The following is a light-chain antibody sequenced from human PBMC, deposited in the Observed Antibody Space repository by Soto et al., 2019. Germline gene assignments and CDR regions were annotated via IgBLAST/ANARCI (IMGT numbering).Light chain of an antibody. CDR1: QSVSSNY. V-gene: IGKV3-20*01. J-gene: IGKJ1*01. CDR3: HHYET. Sequence: EIVLTQSPGTLYLSPGERATLSCRASQSVSSNYLAWYQQKRGQAPRLLIYAASARATGIPDRFSGSGSGTEFTLTISRLEPEDFTVYYCHHYETFGQGTKVEIK. CDR2: AAS.